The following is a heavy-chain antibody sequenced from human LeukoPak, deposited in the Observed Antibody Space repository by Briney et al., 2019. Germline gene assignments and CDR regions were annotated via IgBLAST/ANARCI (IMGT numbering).Heavy chain of an antibody. CDR1: GFTFSSYS. CDR2: ISSSSSYI. V-gene: IGHV3-21*01. CDR3: ARDLYYYDSSGYYAGRFGY. D-gene: IGHD3-22*01. Sequence: GGSLRLSCAASGFTFSSYSMNWVRQAPGKGLEWVSSISSSSSYIYYADSVKGRFTISRDNAKNSLYLQMNSLRAEDTAVYYCARDLYYYDSSGYYAGRFGYWGQGTLVTVSS. J-gene: IGHJ4*02.